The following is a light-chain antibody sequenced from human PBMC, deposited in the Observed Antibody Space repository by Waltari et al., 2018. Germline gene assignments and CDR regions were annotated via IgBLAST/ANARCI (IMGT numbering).Light chain of an antibody. CDR2: KVS. Sequence: DVVMTQSPLSLPVTVGQVASISCRSSQSLLLSDGKIYLNWFHQRPGPSPRRLIYKVSNRESGVPDRFSGSGSVTDFTLKITRVEAEDVGVYFFMQGAHWPRTFGQGTRVEI. V-gene: IGKV2-30*01. CDR1: QSLLLSDGKIY. CDR3: MQGAHWPRT. J-gene: IGKJ1*01.